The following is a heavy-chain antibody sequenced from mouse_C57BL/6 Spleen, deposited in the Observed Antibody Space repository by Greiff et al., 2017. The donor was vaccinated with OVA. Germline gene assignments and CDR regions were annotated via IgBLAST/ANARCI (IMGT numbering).Heavy chain of an antibody. Sequence: VKLMESGPGLVAPSQSLSITCTVSGFSLTSYGVHWVRQPPGKGLEWLVVVWSDGSTTYNSALKSRLSISKDNSKSQVFLKMNSLQTDDTAMYYCARHDYGSSGYFDVWGTGTTVTVSS. V-gene: IGHV2-6-1*01. CDR1: GFSLTSYG. D-gene: IGHD1-1*01. J-gene: IGHJ1*03. CDR2: VWSDGST. CDR3: ARHDYGSSGYFDV.